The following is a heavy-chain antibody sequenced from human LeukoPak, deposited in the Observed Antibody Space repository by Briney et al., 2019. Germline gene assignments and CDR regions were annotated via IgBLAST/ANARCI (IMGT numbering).Heavy chain of an antibody. CDR2: INTDRSRI. CDR3: ARDGAGLVPFDY. Sequence: PGGSLRLSCAASGFSFSTYWMYWVRQAPGKGLVWVSHINTDRSRIHYADSVKGRLTISRDNAKNTLYLQINSLRAEDTAVYYCARDGAGLVPFDYWGQGTLVTVSS. J-gene: IGHJ4*02. D-gene: IGHD6-19*01. V-gene: IGHV3-74*01. CDR1: GFSFSTYW.